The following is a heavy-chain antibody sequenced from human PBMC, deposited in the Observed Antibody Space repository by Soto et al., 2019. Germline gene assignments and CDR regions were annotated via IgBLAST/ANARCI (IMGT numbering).Heavy chain of an antibody. Sequence: GGSLRLSCAASGFTFSSYAMSWVRQAPGKGLEWVSAISGSGGSTYYADSVKGRFTISRDNSKDTLYLQMNSLRAEDTAVYYCAKDRGNYDSKDYWGQGTLVTVSS. D-gene: IGHD3-22*01. CDR1: GFTFSSYA. CDR3: AKDRGNYDSKDY. V-gene: IGHV3-23*01. CDR2: ISGSGGST. J-gene: IGHJ4*02.